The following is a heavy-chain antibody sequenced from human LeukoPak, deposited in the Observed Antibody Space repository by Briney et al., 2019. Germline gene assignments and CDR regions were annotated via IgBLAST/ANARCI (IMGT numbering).Heavy chain of an antibody. CDR1: GFTVTTNY. J-gene: IGHJ5*02. Sequence: GGSLRLSCAASGFTVTTNYMSWVRQAPGKGLEWVSVIYRGGITYYADSVKGRFTISRDSSKNTLYLQMNSLRVEDTAVYYCARRHSSGSTWGQGTLVTVSS. CDR3: ARRHSSGST. D-gene: IGHD6-19*01. V-gene: IGHV3-66*02. CDR2: IYRGGIT.